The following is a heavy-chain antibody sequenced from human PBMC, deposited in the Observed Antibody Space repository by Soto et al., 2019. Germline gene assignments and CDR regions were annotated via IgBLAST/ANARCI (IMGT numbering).Heavy chain of an antibody. D-gene: IGHD5-12*01. J-gene: IGHJ6*03. CDR1: GGSISSYY. Sequence: QVQLQESGPGLVKPSETLSLTCTVSGGSISSYYWSWIRQPPGKGLEWIGYIYYSGSTNYNPSLKSRVTISVDTSKNQFSLKLSSVTAADTAVYYCARVSDDLRSPYYYYMDVWGKGTTVTVSS. CDR2: IYYSGST. V-gene: IGHV4-59*01. CDR3: ARVSDDLRSPYYYYMDV.